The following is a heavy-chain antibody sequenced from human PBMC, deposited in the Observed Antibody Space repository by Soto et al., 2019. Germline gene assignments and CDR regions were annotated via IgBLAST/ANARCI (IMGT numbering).Heavy chain of an antibody. V-gene: IGHV4-39*07. CDR3: ARVPDR. J-gene: IGHJ5*02. Sequence: PSETLSLTCTVSGGSISSSSYYWAWVRQPPGKGLEWIGSVYYSGTTYYNPSLKSRVTISGDTSKNQFSLKLSSVTAADTAVYYCARVPDRWGQGTLVTVSS. CDR1: GGSISSSSYY. D-gene: IGHD2-2*01. CDR2: VYYSGTT.